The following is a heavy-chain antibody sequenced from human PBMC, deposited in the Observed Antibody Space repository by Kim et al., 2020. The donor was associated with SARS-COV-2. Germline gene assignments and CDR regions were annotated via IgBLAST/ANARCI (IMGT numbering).Heavy chain of an antibody. J-gene: IGHJ4*02. Sequence: SGPTLVKPTQTLTLTCAFSGFSLNTNGVGVAWIRQPPGKGLEWLALTYWDDGDRYSPSLRSRLTITKDTSRNQVVLTMTNMDPLDTGTYYCAKRVAAGGYHDHWGPGTLVTVSS. CDR1: GFSLNTNGVG. CDR2: TYWDDGD. CDR3: AKRVAAGGYHDH. V-gene: IGHV2-5*02. D-gene: IGHD6-13*01.